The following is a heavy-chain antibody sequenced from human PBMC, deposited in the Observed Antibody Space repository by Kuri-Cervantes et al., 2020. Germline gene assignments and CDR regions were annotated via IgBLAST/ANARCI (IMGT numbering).Heavy chain of an antibody. CDR1: GFTFSSYA. V-gene: IGHV3-15*01. Sequence: GGSLRLSCAASGFTFSSYAMSWVRQAPGKGLEWVGRIKSKTDGGTTDYAAPVKGRFTISRDDSKNTLYLQMNSLKTEDTAVYYCTTDLAVTTLDYWGQGTLVTVSS. D-gene: IGHD4-17*01. J-gene: IGHJ4*02. CDR2: IKSKTDGGTT. CDR3: TTDLAVTTLDY.